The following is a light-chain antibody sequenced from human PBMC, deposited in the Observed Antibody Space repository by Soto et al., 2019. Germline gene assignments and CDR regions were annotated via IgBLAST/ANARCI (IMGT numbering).Light chain of an antibody. J-gene: IGLJ1*01. CDR2: DVS. CDR3: NSYTTSSTDV. CDR1: SSDVGGYNY. Sequence: QSALTQPASVSGSPGQSITISCTGTSSDVGGYNYVSWYQQHPGKAPKLMICDVSDRPSGISNRFSGSKSGNTASLTISGVQAEDEDDYYCNSYTTSSTDVFGTGTKVTVL. V-gene: IGLV2-14*01.